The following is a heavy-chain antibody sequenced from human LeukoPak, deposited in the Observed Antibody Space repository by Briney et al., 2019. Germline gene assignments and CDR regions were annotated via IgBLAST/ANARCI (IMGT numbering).Heavy chain of an antibody. V-gene: IGHV3-23*01. Sequence: GGSLRLSCAASGFTFSSYAMTWVRQAPGKGLEWVSAISGSGGGTYYVDSVKGRFTISRDNSKNTLYLQMNSLRAEDTAVYFCAKGLRDGYNQYFDYWGQGTRVTVSS. CDR3: AKGLRDGYNQYFDY. D-gene: IGHD5-24*01. CDR2: ISGSGGGT. J-gene: IGHJ4*02. CDR1: GFTFSSYA.